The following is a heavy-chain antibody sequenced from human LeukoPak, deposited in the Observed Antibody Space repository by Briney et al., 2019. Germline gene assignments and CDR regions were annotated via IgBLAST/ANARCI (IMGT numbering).Heavy chain of an antibody. CDR1: GGSISSYY. J-gene: IGHJ6*02. Sequence: SETLSLTCTVSGGSISSYYWSWIRQPPGKGLEWIGYIYYSGSTNYNPSLKSRVTISVDTSKNQFSLKLSSVTAADTAVYYCARQLVTMVRDSYYYYGMDVWGQGTTVTVSS. CDR3: ARQLVTMVRDSYYYYGMDV. CDR2: IYYSGST. V-gene: IGHV4-59*08. D-gene: IGHD3-10*01.